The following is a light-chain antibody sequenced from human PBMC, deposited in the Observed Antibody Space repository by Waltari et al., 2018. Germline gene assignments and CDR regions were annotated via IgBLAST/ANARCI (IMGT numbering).Light chain of an antibody. CDR2: NNG. CDR3: QSSDTGLSGGV. J-gene: IGLJ3*02. V-gene: IGLV1-40*01. CDR1: GSNLGAGYD. Sequence: QSVLTQPPSVSGAPGQRVTISCTGSGSNLGAGYDVHWYQHIPGTAPKVLIDNNGEGAFGVRGRFSGSKAGPSASLAIADLQSEDEGDYYCQSSDTGLSGGVFGGGTRLTVL.